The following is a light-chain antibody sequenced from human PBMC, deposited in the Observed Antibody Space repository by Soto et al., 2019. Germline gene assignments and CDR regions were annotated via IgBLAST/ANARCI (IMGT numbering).Light chain of an antibody. CDR3: SSYTSSSTPHYV. J-gene: IGLJ1*01. CDR2: EVS. Sequence: QSALTQPASVSGSPGQSITISCTGTSSDVGGYNYVSWYQQHPGKAPKLMIYEVSNRPSGVSNRFSGSKSGNTASLTISGLQAEDGADYYCSSYTSSSTPHYVFGTGTKVTVL. CDR1: SSDVGGYNY. V-gene: IGLV2-14*01.